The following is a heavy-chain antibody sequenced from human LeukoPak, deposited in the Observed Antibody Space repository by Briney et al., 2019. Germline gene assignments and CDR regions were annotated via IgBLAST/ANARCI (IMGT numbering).Heavy chain of an antibody. D-gene: IGHD3-22*01. CDR1: GYTFTGYY. CDR3: ARGRNSVYYFNVVAPYYFDY. Sequence: GASVKVSCKASGYTFTGYYMHWVRQAPGQGLEWMGRINPNSGSTNYAQKFQGRVTMTRDTSFNTAYMDLSRLRSDDTAVYYCARGRNSVYYFNVVAPYYFDYWGQGTLVTVSS. CDR2: INPNSGST. J-gene: IGHJ4*02. V-gene: IGHV1-2*06.